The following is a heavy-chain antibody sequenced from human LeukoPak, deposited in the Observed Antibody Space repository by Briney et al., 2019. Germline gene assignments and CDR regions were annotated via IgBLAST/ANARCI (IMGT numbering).Heavy chain of an antibody. CDR1: GFAFSNQA. Sequence: GGSLRLSCAASGFAFSNQAMGWVRQAPGKGLEWVSVISGSGSLTYYADSVKGRFTISRENSKNTLFLQMNNLRAEDTAVYYCAKDARRTSGWYFFDYWGQGALVTVSS. CDR2: ISGSGSLT. V-gene: IGHV3-23*01. J-gene: IGHJ4*02. D-gene: IGHD6-19*01. CDR3: AKDARRTSGWYFFDY.